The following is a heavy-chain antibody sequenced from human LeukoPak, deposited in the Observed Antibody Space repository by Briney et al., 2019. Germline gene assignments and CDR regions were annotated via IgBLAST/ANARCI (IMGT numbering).Heavy chain of an antibody. CDR2: ISWEGQTT. CDR3: TRDTDFGSATNYFDH. CDR1: GFTFDDFA. Sequence: PGGSLRLSCAASGFTFDDFAMHWVRQAPGKGLEWVSLISWEGQTTYYADSVRGRFTISRDNSKNSLYLQMNSLTTDDTAFYYCTRDTDFGSATNYFDHWAREPWSASPQ. V-gene: IGHV3-43*01. J-gene: IGHJ4*02. D-gene: IGHD3-10*01.